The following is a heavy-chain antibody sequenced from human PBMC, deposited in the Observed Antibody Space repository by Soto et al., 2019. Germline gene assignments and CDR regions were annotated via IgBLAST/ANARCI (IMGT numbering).Heavy chain of an antibody. D-gene: IGHD1-26*01. CDR2: ISSSGSTI. V-gene: IGHV3-48*03. CDR3: ARDGKAYYYYYGMDV. Sequence: GGSLRLSCAASGFTFSSYEMNWVRQAPGKGLEWVSYISSSGSTIYYADSVKGRFTISRDNAKNSLYLQMNSLRAEDTAVYYCARDGKAYYYYYGMDVWGQGTTVTVSS. CDR1: GFTFSSYE. J-gene: IGHJ6*02.